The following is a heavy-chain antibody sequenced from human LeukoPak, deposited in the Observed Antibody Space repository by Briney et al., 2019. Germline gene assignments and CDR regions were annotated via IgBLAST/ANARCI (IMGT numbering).Heavy chain of an antibody. CDR3: ARSGRLALYYYYGMDV. CDR2: MNPNSGNT. J-gene: IGHJ6*02. V-gene: IGHV1-8*01. Sequence: VSVKVSCKASGYTFTSYDINWVRQATGQGLEWMGWMNPNSGNTGYAQKFQGRVTMTRNTSISTAYMELSSLRSEDTAVYYCARSGRLALYYYYGMDVWGQGTTVTVSS. CDR1: GYTFTSYD. D-gene: IGHD3-10*01.